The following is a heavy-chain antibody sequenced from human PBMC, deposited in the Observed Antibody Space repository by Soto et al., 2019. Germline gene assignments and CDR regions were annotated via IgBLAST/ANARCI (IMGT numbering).Heavy chain of an antibody. V-gene: IGHV5-51*01. Sequence: GESLKISCKGSGYSFTSYWIGWVRQMPGKGLEWMGIIYPGDSDTRYSPSFRGQVTISADKSISTAYLQWSSLKASDTAMYYCARRGYYDSSGYYTSYYYGMDVWGQGTTVTVSS. CDR1: GYSFTSYW. CDR2: IYPGDSDT. CDR3: ARRGYYDSSGYYTSYYYGMDV. D-gene: IGHD3-22*01. J-gene: IGHJ6*02.